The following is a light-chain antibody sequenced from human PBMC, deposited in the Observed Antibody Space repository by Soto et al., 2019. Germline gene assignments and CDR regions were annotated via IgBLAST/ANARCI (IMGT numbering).Light chain of an antibody. CDR1: QGIRND. CDR3: QQFNSYPIT. J-gene: IGKJ5*01. V-gene: IGKV1-13*02. Sequence: AIQLTQSQSCPSASLVEKISIXLRASQGIRNDLGWYQQKPGKAPKLLIYEASSLESGVPSRFSGSGSGTEFTLTISGLQPDDFATYYCQQFNSYPITFGQGTRLEIK. CDR2: EAS.